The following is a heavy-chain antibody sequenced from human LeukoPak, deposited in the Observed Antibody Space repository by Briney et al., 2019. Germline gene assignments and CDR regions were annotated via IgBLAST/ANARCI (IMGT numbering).Heavy chain of an antibody. Sequence: RGSLRLSCAASGFTFSSYWMNWVRQAPGKGLVWVSRIASDGNSTTYADSVKGRFSISRDNAKNTLYLQMNSLRVEDTAVYYCARGRPHGNDYWGQGTLVTVSS. CDR1: GFTFSSYW. CDR3: ARGRPHGNDY. V-gene: IGHV3-74*01. CDR2: IASDGNST. D-gene: IGHD4-23*01. J-gene: IGHJ4*02.